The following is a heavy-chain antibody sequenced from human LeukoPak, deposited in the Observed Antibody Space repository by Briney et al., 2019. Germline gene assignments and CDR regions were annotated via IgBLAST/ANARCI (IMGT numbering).Heavy chain of an antibody. CDR1: DGSISSNSYY. CDR3: ARGRAGQTWIQLWLRGWFDP. D-gene: IGHD5-18*01. V-gene: IGHV4-39*07. Sequence: EASETLSLTCTVSDGSISSNSYYWGWIRQPPGKGLEWIGSISYSGRTYYNPSLESRVTISVDTSKNQFSLKLSSVTAADTAVYYCARGRAGQTWIQLWLRGWFDPWGQGTLVTVSS. J-gene: IGHJ5*02. CDR2: ISYSGRT.